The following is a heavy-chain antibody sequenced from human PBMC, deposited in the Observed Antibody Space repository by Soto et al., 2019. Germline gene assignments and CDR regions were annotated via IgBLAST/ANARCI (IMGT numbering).Heavy chain of an antibody. CDR2: IYYSGST. V-gene: IGHV4-59*12. J-gene: IGHJ4*02. Sequence: SETLSLTCTVSGGSISSYYWSWIRQPPGKGLEWIGYIYYSGSTNYNPSLKSRVTISVDTSKNQFSLKLSSVTAADTAVYYCARGRAPGIALPGGYWGQGTLVTVSS. CDR3: ARGRAPGIALPGGY. CDR1: GGSISSYY. D-gene: IGHD6-13*01.